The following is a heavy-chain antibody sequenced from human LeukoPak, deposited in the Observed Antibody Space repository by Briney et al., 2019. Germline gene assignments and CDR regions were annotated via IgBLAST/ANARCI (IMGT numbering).Heavy chain of an antibody. Sequence: GESLKISCKGSGYSFTSYWIGWVRPLPGKGLEGMGIIYPGDSDTRYSPSFQGQVTISADKSISTAYLQWSSLKASDTAMYYCARSVNVDTAMVTWGQGTLVTVSS. CDR3: ARSVNVDTAMVT. CDR1: GYSFTSYW. D-gene: IGHD5-18*01. V-gene: IGHV5-51*01. CDR2: IYPGDSDT. J-gene: IGHJ4*02.